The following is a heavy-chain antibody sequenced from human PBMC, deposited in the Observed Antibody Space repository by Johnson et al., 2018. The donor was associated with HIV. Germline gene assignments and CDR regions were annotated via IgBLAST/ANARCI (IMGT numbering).Heavy chain of an antibody. D-gene: IGHD5-18*01. CDR1: GFTFSNYA. Sequence: VHLVESGGGLVQPGGSLRLSCAASGFTFSNYAMTWVRQAPGKGLEWVSGISGSGGSTYYADSVKGRFTISRDSSKNTLYLQMNSLRAEDTAVYYCAKDSRYSYGPDAFDIWGQGTMVTVSS. CDR3: AKDSRYSYGPDAFDI. J-gene: IGHJ3*02. V-gene: IGHV3-23*04. CDR2: ISGSGGST.